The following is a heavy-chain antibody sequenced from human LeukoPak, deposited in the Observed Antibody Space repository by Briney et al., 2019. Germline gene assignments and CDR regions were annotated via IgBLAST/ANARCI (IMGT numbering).Heavy chain of an antibody. J-gene: IGHJ4*02. CDR1: GFTFSSYA. V-gene: IGHV3-30-3*01. CDR2: ISYDGSNK. CDR3: AIQPYSRGY. Sequence: QSGGSLRLSCAASGFTFSSYAMHWVRQAPGKGLEWVAVISYDGSNKYYADSVKGRFTISRDNSKNTLYLQMNSLRAEDTAVYYCAIQPYSRGYWGQGTLVTVSS. D-gene: IGHD6-13*01.